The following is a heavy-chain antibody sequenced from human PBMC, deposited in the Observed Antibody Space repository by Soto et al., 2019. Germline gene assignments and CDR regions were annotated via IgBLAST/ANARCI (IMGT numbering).Heavy chain of an antibody. J-gene: IGHJ4*02. CDR1: GGSFSAYS. V-gene: IGHV4-34*01. CDR2: INHSGST. CDR3: GATNYFFDY. D-gene: IGHD1-26*01. Sequence: TSETLSLTCAVYGGSFSAYSLSWIRQPPGKGLEWIGEINHSGSTNYSPSLKSRVTISVDTSKNQFSLNLSSVTAADTAVYYCGATNYFFDYWGQGTLVTVSS.